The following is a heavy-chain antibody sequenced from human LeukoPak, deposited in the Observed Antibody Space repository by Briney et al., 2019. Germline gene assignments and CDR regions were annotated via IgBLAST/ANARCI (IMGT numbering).Heavy chain of an antibody. J-gene: IGHJ3*02. Sequence: ASVKVSCKVSGYTFTSYDINWVRQATGQGLEWMGWMNPNSGNTGYAQKFQGRVTMTRNTSISTAYMELSSLRSEDTAVYYCARARPYYDSSGYYRGAFDIWGQGTMVTVSS. D-gene: IGHD3-22*01. CDR2: MNPNSGNT. CDR1: GYTFTSYD. CDR3: ARARPYYDSSGYYRGAFDI. V-gene: IGHV1-8*01.